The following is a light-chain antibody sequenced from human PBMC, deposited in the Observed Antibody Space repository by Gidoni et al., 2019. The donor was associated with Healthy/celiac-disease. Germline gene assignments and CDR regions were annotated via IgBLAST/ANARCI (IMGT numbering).Light chain of an antibody. CDR1: QSISSW. Sequence: DIQMTQSPSTLSSSVGDRVTITCRARQSISSWLAWYQQKPGKAPKLLIYKASSLESGVPSRFSVSGSGTEFTLTISSLQPDDFATYYCQQYNSIDYSFGQGTKLEIK. CDR2: KAS. CDR3: QQYNSIDYS. V-gene: IGKV1-5*03. J-gene: IGKJ2*03.